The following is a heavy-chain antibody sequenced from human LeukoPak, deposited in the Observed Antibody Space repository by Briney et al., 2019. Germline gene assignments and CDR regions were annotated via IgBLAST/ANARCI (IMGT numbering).Heavy chain of an antibody. J-gene: IGHJ4*02. D-gene: IGHD3-22*01. CDR2: IYSGGST. Sequence: GGSLRLSCAASGFTVSSNYMSWVRQAPGKGLEWVSVIYSGGSTYYADSVKGRFTISRDNSKNTLYLQMNSLRAEDTAVYYCASNYDSSGQDYWGQGTLVTVSS. CDR3: ASNYDSSGQDY. V-gene: IGHV3-53*01. CDR1: GFTVSSNY.